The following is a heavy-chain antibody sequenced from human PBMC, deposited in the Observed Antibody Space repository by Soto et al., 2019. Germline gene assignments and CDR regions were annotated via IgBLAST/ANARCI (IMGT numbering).Heavy chain of an antibody. Sequence: EEELVESGGGLVQPGRSLRLSCATSGFTLRDSAMHWVRQVPGGGLEWVSGILASGDVGYVDSVRGRFTMSRDVGKSSLHRQKNSLKTEDTALVYWGRDTSSGGADVWGQGTTVTVSS. CDR1: GFTLRDSA. CDR3: GRDTSSGGADV. D-gene: IGHD6-6*01. CDR2: ILASGDV. J-gene: IGHJ6*02. V-gene: IGHV3-9*01.